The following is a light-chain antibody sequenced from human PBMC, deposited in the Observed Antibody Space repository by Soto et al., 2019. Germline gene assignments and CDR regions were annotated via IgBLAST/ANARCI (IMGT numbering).Light chain of an antibody. CDR2: DVT. Sequence: QSALAQPASVSGSPGQSITISCTGTSSDVGGYIYVSWYQQHPGKAPKLMIYDVTSRPSGVSYRFPGSKSGNTASLTISGLQAEDEADYYCSSYKTSSSYVFGTGTKVTVL. V-gene: IGLV2-14*01. CDR3: SSYKTSSSYV. J-gene: IGLJ1*01. CDR1: SSDVGGYIY.